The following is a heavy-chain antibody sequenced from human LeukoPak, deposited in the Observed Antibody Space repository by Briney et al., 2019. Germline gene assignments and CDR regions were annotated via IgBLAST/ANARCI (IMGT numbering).Heavy chain of an antibody. CDR1: GFTFSSYS. CDR2: INTGSSTM. D-gene: IGHD3-10*01. J-gene: IGHJ4*02. V-gene: IGHV3-48*04. Sequence: GGSLRLSCAASGFTFSSYSMNWVRQAPGKGLEWVSYINTGSSTMYYADSVKGRFSISRDNAKNSLYLQMNSLRAEDTAVYYCARDSMVRGVLSSIYWGQGTLVTVSS. CDR3: ARDSMVRGVLSSIY.